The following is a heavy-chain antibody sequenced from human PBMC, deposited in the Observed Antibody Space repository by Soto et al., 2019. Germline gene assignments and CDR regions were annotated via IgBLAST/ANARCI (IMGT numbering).Heavy chain of an antibody. V-gene: IGHV3-20*04. J-gene: IGHJ3*02. Sequence: LRLSCAVSGFTFGDFAMSWVRQAPGKGLEWVSGINWNGISTSYRDSVKGRFIISRDDAQNSLYLQMNSLRAEDTAVYYCAFAGSGSYSNVPDAFDIWGQGTMVTVSS. CDR3: AFAGSGSYSNVPDAFDI. CDR2: INWNGIST. D-gene: IGHD3-10*01. CDR1: GFTFGDFA.